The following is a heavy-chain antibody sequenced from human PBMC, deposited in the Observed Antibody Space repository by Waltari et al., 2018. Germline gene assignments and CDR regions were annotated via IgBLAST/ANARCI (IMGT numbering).Heavy chain of an antibody. CDR2: RSCSGDT. J-gene: IGHJ3*01. Sequence: IRLHAEQGLECICSRSCSGDTYRSASLRSRVTIFSDTSKNQLSLKLGSVAAADTAFYYCATYIGASLGTAACDVWGQGTMVTVAS. D-gene: IGHD5-12*01. CDR3: ATYIGASLGTAACDV. V-gene: IGHV4-39*01.